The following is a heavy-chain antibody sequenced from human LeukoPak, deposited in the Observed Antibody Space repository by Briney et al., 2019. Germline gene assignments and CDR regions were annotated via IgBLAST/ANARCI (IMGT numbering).Heavy chain of an antibody. CDR2: INPNSGGT. CDR1: GYTFTGYH. D-gene: IGHD2-21*02. Sequence: ASVKVSCKASGYTFTGYHMHWVRQAPGQGHEWMGWINPNSGGTNYAQNFQGRVTVTRDTSISTAYMELSRLISDDTAVYYCARSNCGGDCYDSFDIWGQGTMVTVSS. J-gene: IGHJ3*02. V-gene: IGHV1-2*02. CDR3: ARSNCGGDCYDSFDI.